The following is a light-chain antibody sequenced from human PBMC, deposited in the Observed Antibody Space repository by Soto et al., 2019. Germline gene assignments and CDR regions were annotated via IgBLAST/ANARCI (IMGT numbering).Light chain of an antibody. CDR1: RSVLYSSNNKNY. CDR2: WAS. J-gene: IGKJ3*01. Sequence: DIVMTQSPDSLAVSLGERATINCKSSRSVLYSSNNKNYLAWYQQKPGQPPKLLIYWASTRESGVPDRFSDSGSGTDFTLTINSLQAADVAVYYCQQYYSTPFTFGPGTKVDIK. V-gene: IGKV4-1*01. CDR3: QQYYSTPFT.